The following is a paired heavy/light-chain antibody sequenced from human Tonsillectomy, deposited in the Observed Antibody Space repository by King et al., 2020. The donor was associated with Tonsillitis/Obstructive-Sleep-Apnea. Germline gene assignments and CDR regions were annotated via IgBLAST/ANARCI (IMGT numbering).Heavy chain of an antibody. CDR2: IYNSGST. J-gene: IGHJ6*03. V-gene: IGHV4-59*01. Sequence: QAQLQESGPGLVKPSETLSLTCTVSGGSMRSYHWSWIRQPPGKGLEWIGYIYNSGSTNYNPSLKSRVTISINTSKNQFSLKLSSVTAADTAVYYCARGFRSLRFHYYMDVWGKGTTVTVSS. D-gene: IGHD2-21*01. CDR1: GGSMRSYH. CDR3: ARGFRSLRFHYYMDV.
Light chain of an antibody. J-gene: IGKJ3*01. V-gene: IGKV1D-13*01. CDR3: QQFNNYPLT. Sequence: ALQLTQSPSSLSASVGDRVTITCRASQGISSALAWYQQKPGEAPKLLIYDASSLESGVPSRFSGSGSGTDFTLTISSLQPEDFATYYCQQFNNYPLTFGPGTKVDIK. CDR1: QGISSA. CDR2: DAS.